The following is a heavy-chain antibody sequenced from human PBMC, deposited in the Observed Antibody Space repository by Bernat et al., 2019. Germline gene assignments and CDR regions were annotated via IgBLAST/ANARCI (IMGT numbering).Heavy chain of an antibody. Sequence: QVQLQQWGAGLLKPSETLSLTCAVYGGSFSGYYWSWIRQPPGKGLEWIGEINHSGSTNYNPSLKSRVTISVDTSKNQFSLKLSSVTAADTAVYYCARELMVGDIMFDYWGQGTLVTVSS. CDR1: GGSFSGYY. J-gene: IGHJ4*02. CDR2: INHSGST. D-gene: IGHD2-15*01. CDR3: ARELMVGDIMFDY. V-gene: IGHV4-34*01.